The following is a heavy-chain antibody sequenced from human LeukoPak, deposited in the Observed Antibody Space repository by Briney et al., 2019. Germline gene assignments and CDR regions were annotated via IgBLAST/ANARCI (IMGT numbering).Heavy chain of an antibody. J-gene: IGHJ4*02. Sequence: GGSLRLSCAASGFTFSSYAMSWVRQAPGKGLEWVSAISGSGGSTYYADSVKGRFTISRDNSKNTLYLQMNSLRAEDTAVYYCAKVDIVASSPHPFDYWGQGTLVTASS. CDR1: GFTFSSYA. D-gene: IGHD5-12*01. CDR3: AKVDIVASSPHPFDY. V-gene: IGHV3-23*01. CDR2: ISGSGGST.